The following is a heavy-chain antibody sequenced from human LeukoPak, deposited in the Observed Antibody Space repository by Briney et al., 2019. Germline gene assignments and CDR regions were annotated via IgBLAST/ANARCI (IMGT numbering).Heavy chain of an antibody. CDR3: ARDSGGSYGTTNFDY. D-gene: IGHD1-26*01. CDR2: INPSVSST. CDR1: GYTFTSYY. Sequence: GASVKVSCKASGYTFTSYYMHWVRQAPGQGLEWMGIINPSVSSTSYAQNFQGRVTMTRDMSTSTVYMELSSLRSEGTAVYYCARDSGGSYGTTNFDYWGQGTLVTVSS. J-gene: IGHJ4*02. V-gene: IGHV1-46*01.